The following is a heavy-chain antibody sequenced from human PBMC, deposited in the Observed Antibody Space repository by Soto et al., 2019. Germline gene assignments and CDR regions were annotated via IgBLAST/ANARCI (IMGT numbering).Heavy chain of an antibody. CDR2: ISYDGSNK. J-gene: IGHJ6*02. CDR3: AKTPYNWNDYYYGMDV. CDR1: GFTFSNYG. Sequence: QVQLVESGGGVVQPGRSLRLSCAASGFTFSNYGMHWVRQAPGKGLEWVAVISYDGSNKYYADSEKGRFTISRDNSKNTLYLQMNSLRAEDTAVYYCAKTPYNWNDYYYGMDVWGQGTTVTVSS. V-gene: IGHV3-30*18. D-gene: IGHD1-1*01.